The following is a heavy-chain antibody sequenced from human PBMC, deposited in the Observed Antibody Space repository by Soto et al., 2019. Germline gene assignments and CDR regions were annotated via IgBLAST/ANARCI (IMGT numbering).Heavy chain of an antibody. V-gene: IGHV3-11*01. CDR1: GFTFSDYY. CDR3: ARDLGKYCSSTSCSIAFDI. Sequence: VGSLRLSCAASGFTFSDYYMSWIRQAPGKGLEWVSYISSSGSTIYYADSVKGRFTISRDNAKNSLYLQMNSLRAEDTAVYYCARDLGKYCSSTSCSIAFDIWGQGTMVTVS. J-gene: IGHJ3*02. CDR2: ISSSGSTI. D-gene: IGHD2-2*01.